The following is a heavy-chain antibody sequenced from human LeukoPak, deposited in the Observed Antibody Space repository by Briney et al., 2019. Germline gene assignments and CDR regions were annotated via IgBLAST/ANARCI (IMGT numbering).Heavy chain of an antibody. CDR1: GVSIIGSNFY. CDR2: VYYSGTT. V-gene: IGHV4-39*01. D-gene: IGHD3-10*01. Sequence: KPSETLSLTCTASGVSIIGSNFYWGWIRQSPGGGLEWIGTVYYSGTTYYSPSLKNRVTISVDTSKNQFSLKLTSVTAADTAVYYCARRSSPYSGYMDVWGKGTTVTVSS. J-gene: IGHJ6*03. CDR3: ARRSSPYSGYMDV.